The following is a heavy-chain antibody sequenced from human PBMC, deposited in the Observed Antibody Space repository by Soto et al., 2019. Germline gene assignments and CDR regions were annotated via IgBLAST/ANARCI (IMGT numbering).Heavy chain of an antibody. V-gene: IGHV3-30-3*01. J-gene: IGHJ6*02. CDR1: GFTFSSYA. Sequence: GGSLRLSCAASGFTFSSYAMHWVRQAPGKGLEWVAVISYDGSNKYYADSVKGRFTISRDNSKNTLYLQMNSLRAEDTAVYYCARAPYGGWFGELLETYYYYGMDVWGQGTTVTVSS. D-gene: IGHD3-10*01. CDR2: ISYDGSNK. CDR3: ARAPYGGWFGELLETYYYYGMDV.